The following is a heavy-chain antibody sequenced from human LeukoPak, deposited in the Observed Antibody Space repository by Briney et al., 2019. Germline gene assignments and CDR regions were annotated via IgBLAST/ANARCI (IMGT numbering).Heavy chain of an antibody. V-gene: IGHV1-69*13. CDR2: VTPVFGTP. CDR1: GGSFSSYP. D-gene: IGHD3-10*01. Sequence: ASVTVSCKASGGSFSSYPISWVRQAPGQGLQWMGGVTPVFGTPNYAQEFQGRVTLTADDSTNTAYMELNSLRSDDTAVYYCARGDKKENLSGPSGYFDPWGQGSLVTVSS. J-gene: IGHJ5*02. CDR3: ARGDKKENLSGPSGYFDP.